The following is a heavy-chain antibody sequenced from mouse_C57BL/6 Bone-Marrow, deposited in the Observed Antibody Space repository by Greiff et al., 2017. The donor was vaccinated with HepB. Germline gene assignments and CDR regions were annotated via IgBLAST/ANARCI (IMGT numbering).Heavy chain of an antibody. CDR2: IDPENGDT. CDR1: GFNIKDDY. J-gene: IGHJ2*01. CDR3: TRTGWLLGLYYFDY. V-gene: IGHV14-4*01. D-gene: IGHD2-3*01. Sequence: VQLQQSGAELVRPGASVKLSCTASGFNIKDDYMHWVKQRPEQGLEWIGWIDPENGDTEYASKFQGKATITADTSSNTAYLQLSSLTSEDTAVYYGTRTGWLLGLYYFDYWGQGTTLTVSS.